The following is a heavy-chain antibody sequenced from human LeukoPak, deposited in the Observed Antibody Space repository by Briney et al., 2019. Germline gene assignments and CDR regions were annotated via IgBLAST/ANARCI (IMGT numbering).Heavy chain of an antibody. J-gene: IGHJ4*02. CDR2: ISYDGSNK. Sequence: GGSLRLSCAASGFTFSSYAMHWVRQAPGKGLEWVAVISYDGSNKYYADSVKGRFTISRDNSKNTLYLQMNSLRAEDTAVYYCAKRGYYYHSSGQSNYFDYWGQGTLVTVSS. CDR1: GFTFSSYA. V-gene: IGHV3-30-3*02. CDR3: AKRGYYYHSSGQSNYFDY. D-gene: IGHD3-22*01.